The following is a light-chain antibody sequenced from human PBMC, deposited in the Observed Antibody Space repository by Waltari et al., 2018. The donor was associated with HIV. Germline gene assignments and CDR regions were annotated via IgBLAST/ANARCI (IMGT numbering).Light chain of an antibody. Sequence: DIVMTQSPDSLAVSLGERATINCKSSQSVLYSSTNQNYLAWYQQKPGQSPKLLMYWASTRESGVPDRFSGSGSGTDFTLTISSLLAEDVAVYYCQQYYGTPLTFGGGTKGEIK. CDR2: WAS. CDR3: QQYYGTPLT. V-gene: IGKV4-1*01. J-gene: IGKJ4*01. CDR1: QSVLYSSTNQNY.